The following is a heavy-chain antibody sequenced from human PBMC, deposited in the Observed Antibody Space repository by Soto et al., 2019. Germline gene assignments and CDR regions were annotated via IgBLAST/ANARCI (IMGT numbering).Heavy chain of an antibody. CDR3: AKAHLLYDFWSGYYFPNWFDP. D-gene: IGHD3-3*01. Sequence: PGGSLRLSCAASGFTFSSYAMSWVRQAPGKGLEWVSAISGSGGSTYYADSVKGRFTISRDNSKNTLYLQMNSLRAEDTAVYYCAKAHLLYDFWSGYYFPNWFDPWGQGTLVTVSS. CDR2: ISGSGGST. J-gene: IGHJ5*02. CDR1: GFTFSSYA. V-gene: IGHV3-23*01.